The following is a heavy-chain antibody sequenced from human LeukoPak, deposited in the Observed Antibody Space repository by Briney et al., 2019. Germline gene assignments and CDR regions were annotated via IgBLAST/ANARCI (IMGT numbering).Heavy chain of an antibody. J-gene: IGHJ3*02. CDR2: ISYDGSKT. V-gene: IGHV3-30*04. D-gene: IGHD3-10*01. Sequence: PGGSLRLSCAASGFNFNSYAVHWVRQAPGKGLEWVAFISYDGSKTYHADSVKGRFTISRDTSKTTPYLQMNSLRAEDTAVYYCATELRILSWGVDAFDIWGQGTMVTVCS. CDR3: ATELRILSWGVDAFDI. CDR1: GFNFNSYA.